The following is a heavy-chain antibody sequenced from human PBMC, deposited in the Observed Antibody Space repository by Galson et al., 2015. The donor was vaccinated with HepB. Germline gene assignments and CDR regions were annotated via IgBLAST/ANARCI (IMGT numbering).Heavy chain of an antibody. CDR3: ASGADNRAREIFGAFDI. J-gene: IGHJ3*02. Sequence: TIYYADSVKGRFTISRDNAKNSLYLQMNSLRVEDTAVYYCASGADNRAREIFGAFDIWGQGTRVTVSS. V-gene: IGHV3-48*03. CDR2: TI. D-gene: IGHD3-3*01.